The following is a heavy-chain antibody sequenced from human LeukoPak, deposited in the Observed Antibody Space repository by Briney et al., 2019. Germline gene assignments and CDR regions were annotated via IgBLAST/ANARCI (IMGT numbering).Heavy chain of an antibody. D-gene: IGHD4-17*01. Sequence: WVSYISSSGSTIYYADSVKGRFTISRDNAKNSLYLQMNSLRAEDTAVYYCARPSTDDAFDIWGQGTMVTVSS. J-gene: IGHJ3*02. V-gene: IGHV3-11*01. CDR3: ARPSTDDAFDI. CDR2: ISSSGSTI.